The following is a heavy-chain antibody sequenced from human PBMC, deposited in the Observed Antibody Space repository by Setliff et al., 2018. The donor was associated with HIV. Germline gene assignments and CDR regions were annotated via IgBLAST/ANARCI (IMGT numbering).Heavy chain of an antibody. Sequence: ASVKVSCKASGYSFTDNFIHWVRQAPGQGLEWMGWISPYSGDTKISRMFRGGVTMTRDTSINTAYLEFSGLRSDDTAIYYCARDYYDSSGYYYFWDYYYYYMDVWGKGTTVTAP. CDR3: ARDYYDSSGYYYFWDYYYYYMDV. D-gene: IGHD3-22*01. V-gene: IGHV1-2*02. J-gene: IGHJ6*03. CDR1: GYSFTDNF. CDR2: ISPYSGDT.